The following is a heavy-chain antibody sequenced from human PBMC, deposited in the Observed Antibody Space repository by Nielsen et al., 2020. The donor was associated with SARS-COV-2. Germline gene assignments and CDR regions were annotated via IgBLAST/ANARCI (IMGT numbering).Heavy chain of an antibody. Sequence: SETLSLTYAVSGGSVSSNDWWTWVRQSPGKGLEWIGEVSHSGSTNYSPSLKSRVTLSMDKSRRQFSLRLASVSAADTAVYFCARGHLVVVPSPILGLGPFFYSFYLDVWGKGTTVIVSS. CDR2: VSHSGST. V-gene: IGHV4-4*02. D-gene: IGHD2-2*02. J-gene: IGHJ6*03. CDR1: GGSVSSNDW. CDR3: ARGHLVVVPSPILGLGPFFYSFYLDV.